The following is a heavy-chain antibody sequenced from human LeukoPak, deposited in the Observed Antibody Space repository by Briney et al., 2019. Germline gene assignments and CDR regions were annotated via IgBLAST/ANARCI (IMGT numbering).Heavy chain of an antibody. CDR3: ARVSATGYCYYGMDV. CDR2: INPSGGST. V-gene: IGHV1-46*01. Sequence: ASVKVSCKASGYTFTSYYMHWVRQAPGQGLEWMGIINPSGGSTSYAQKFQGRVTMTRDTSTSTVYMELSSLRSEDTAVYYCARVSATGYCYYGMDVWGQGTTVTVSS. J-gene: IGHJ6*02. D-gene: IGHD1-14*01. CDR1: GYTFTSYY.